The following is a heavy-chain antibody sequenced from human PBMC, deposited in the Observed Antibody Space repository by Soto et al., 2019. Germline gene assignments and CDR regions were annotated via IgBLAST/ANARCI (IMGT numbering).Heavy chain of an antibody. D-gene: IGHD5-12*01. CDR1: GFTFSSYS. J-gene: IGHJ4*02. Sequence: WGSLRLSCAASGFTFSSYSMNWVRQAPGKGLEWVSYISSSSSTIYYADSVKGRFTISRDNAKNSLYLQMNSLRAEDTAVYYCARESSGYDYWGQGTLVTVSS. V-gene: IGHV3-48*01. CDR3: ARESSGYDY. CDR2: ISSSSSTI.